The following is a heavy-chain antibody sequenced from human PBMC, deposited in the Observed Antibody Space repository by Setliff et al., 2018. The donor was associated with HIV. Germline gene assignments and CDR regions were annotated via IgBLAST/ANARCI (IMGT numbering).Heavy chain of an antibody. V-gene: IGHV5-51*01. CDR2: IYPGDSDT. CDR1: GYTFTNYW. J-gene: IGHJ4*02. Sequence: GESLKISCRGSGYTFTNYWIGWVRQMPGRGLEWMGIIYPGDSDTRYSPSFQGQVTMSADKSITTAYLQWSSLKASDTAMYYCARRYSEDSGYGPRYFDYWGQGTLVTVSS. CDR3: ARRYSEDSGYGPRYFDY. D-gene: IGHD3-22*01.